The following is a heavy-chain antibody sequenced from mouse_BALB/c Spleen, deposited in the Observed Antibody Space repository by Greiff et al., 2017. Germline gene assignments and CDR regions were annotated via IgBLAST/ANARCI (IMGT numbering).Heavy chain of an antibody. CDR2: IYPCNGGT. J-gene: IGHJ3*01. D-gene: IGHD1-3*01. V-gene: IGHV1S29*02. Sequence: VQLQQSGPELVKPGASVKISCKASGYTFTDYNMHWVKQSHGKSLEWIGYIYPCNGGTDYNQKFKSKATLTVDNSSSTAYMELRSLTSEDSAVYYCARGEVNLFAYWGQGTLVTVAA. CDR3: ARGEVNLFAY. CDR1: GYTFTDYN.